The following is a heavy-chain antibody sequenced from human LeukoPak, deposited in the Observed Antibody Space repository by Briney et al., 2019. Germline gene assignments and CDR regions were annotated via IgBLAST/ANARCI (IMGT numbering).Heavy chain of an antibody. V-gene: IGHV3-30*18. D-gene: IGHD3-10*01. CDR3: ANEERGVPLN. CDR2: ISNDGSNK. CDR1: GFTFSSYG. Sequence: GRSLRLSCVASGFTFSSYGMHWVRQAPGKGLEWVAVISNDGSNKYYADSVKGRFTISRDNSKNTLYLQMNSLRAEDTAVYYCANEERGVPLNWGQGTLVTVSS. J-gene: IGHJ4*02.